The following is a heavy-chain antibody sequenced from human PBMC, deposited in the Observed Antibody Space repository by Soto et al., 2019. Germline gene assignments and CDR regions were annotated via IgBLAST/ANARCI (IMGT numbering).Heavy chain of an antibody. D-gene: IGHD3-9*01. CDR3: ARGDILTGPLDY. Sequence: PGGALRLSCAASGFTFSSYAMSWVRQASGKGLEWVSSISDGGESTYYADSVKGRFTISRDNSKNTLYLQTNSLRAEDTAVYYCARGDILTGPLDYWGQGTLVTVSS. CDR2: ISDGGEST. V-gene: IGHV3-23*01. CDR1: GFTFSSYA. J-gene: IGHJ4*02.